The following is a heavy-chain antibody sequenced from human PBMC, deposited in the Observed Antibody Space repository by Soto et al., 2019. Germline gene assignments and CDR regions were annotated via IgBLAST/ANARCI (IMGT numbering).Heavy chain of an antibody. D-gene: IGHD2-8*01. V-gene: IGHV1-18*01. J-gene: IGHJ6*02. Sequence: ASVKVSCKASGYTFSRSGISWVRQAPGQGLEWMGWISTYNGDTKYAQKVQGRVTMTIDTSTYTAYMELRSLTSDDTAIYYCAKNGQPPYYYYGMDVWGQGTTVTVSS. CDR3: AKNGQPPYYYYGMDV. CDR2: ISTYNGDT. CDR1: GYTFSRSG.